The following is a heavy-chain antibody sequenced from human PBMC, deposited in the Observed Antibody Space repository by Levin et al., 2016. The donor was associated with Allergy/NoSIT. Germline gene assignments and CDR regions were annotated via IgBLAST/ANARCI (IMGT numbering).Heavy chain of an antibody. Sequence: WIRQPPGKGLEWVSAISGSGGSTYYADSVKGRFTISRDNSKNTLYLQMNSLRAEDTAVYYCAKVGYSGWLATNLNWFDPWGQGTLVTVSS. J-gene: IGHJ5*02. CDR3: AKVGYSGWLATNLNWFDP. V-gene: IGHV3-23*01. D-gene: IGHD6-19*01. CDR2: ISGSGGST.